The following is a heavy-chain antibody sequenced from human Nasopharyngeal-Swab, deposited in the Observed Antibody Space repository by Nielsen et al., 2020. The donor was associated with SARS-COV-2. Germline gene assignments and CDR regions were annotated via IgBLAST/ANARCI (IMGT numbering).Heavy chain of an antibody. CDR3: AGATNKYYYYYYMDV. J-gene: IGHJ6*03. D-gene: IGHD5-12*01. Sequence: GESLKISCAASGFTVRSNYMSWVRQAPGKGLEWVSVIYSGGSTYYADSVKGRFTISRDNSKNTLYLQMNSLRAEDTAVYYCAGATNKYYYYYYMDVWGKGTTVTVSS. CDR2: IYSGGST. CDR1: GFTVRSNY. V-gene: IGHV3-53*01.